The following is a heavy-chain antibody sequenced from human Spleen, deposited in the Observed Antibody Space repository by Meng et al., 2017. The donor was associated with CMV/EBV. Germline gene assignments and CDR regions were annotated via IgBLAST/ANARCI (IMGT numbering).Heavy chain of an antibody. D-gene: IGHD2-2*02. CDR3: ARNFLYCSSTTCYISNMDV. J-gene: IGHJ6*02. CDR2: ITGSGGTT. V-gene: IGHV3-23*01. Sequence: GESLKISCVASGFTFSARAMSWVRQTPGKGLEWVSAITGSGGTTYYADSVKGRFNISRDNAKNSLYLQMDSLRAEDTAVYYYARNFLYCSSTTCYISNMDVWGQGTTVTVSS. CDR1: GFTFSARA.